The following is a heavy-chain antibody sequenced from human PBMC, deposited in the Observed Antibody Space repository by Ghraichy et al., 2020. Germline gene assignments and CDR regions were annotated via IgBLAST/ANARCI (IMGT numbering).Heavy chain of an antibody. D-gene: IGHD1-26*01. V-gene: IGHV1-69*06. CDR1: GGTFSSYA. J-gene: IGHJ4*02. CDR2: IIPIFGTA. Sequence: SVKVSCKASGGTFSSYAISWVRQAPGQGLEWMGGIIPIFGTANYAQKFQGRVTITADKSTSTAYMELSSLRSEDTAVYYCARHTGELLGGFHYFDYWGQGTLVTVSS. CDR3: ARHTGELLGGFHYFDY.